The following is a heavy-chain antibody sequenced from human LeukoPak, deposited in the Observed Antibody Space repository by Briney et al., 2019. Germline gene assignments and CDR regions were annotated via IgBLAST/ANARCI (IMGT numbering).Heavy chain of an antibody. J-gene: IGHJ4*02. V-gene: IGHV3-21*01. D-gene: IGHD6-13*01. Sequence: GGSLRLSCAASGFTFSSYSMNWVRHAPGKGLGWVSSISSSSSYIYYADSVKGRFTISRDNAKNSLYLQMNSLRAEDTAVYYCARIIAAAGTGSYWGQGTLVTVSS. CDR3: ARIIAAAGTGSY. CDR2: ISSSSSYI. CDR1: GFTFSSYS.